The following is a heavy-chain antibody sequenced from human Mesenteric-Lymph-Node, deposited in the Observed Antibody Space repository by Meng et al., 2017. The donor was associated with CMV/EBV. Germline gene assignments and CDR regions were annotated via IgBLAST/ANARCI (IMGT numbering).Heavy chain of an antibody. CDR3: ARDESAPKYDFWSGYAY. CDR1: GYTFTDYY. D-gene: IGHD3/OR15-3a*01. V-gene: IGHV1-18*04. J-gene: IGHJ4*02. Sequence: ASVKVSCKASGYTFTDYYMHWVRQAPGQGPEWMGWISGYNGNTKYAEKFQGRVTMTTDTSTSTAYMEVRNLRSDDTAIYYCARDESAPKYDFWSGYAYWGQGTLVTVSS. CDR2: ISGYNGNT.